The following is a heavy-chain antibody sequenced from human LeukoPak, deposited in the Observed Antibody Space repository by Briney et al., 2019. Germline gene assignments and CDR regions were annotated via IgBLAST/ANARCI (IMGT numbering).Heavy chain of an antibody. CDR2: IWSDGSSK. D-gene: IGHD6-13*01. V-gene: IGHV3-33*01. J-gene: IGHJ6*01. CDR3: ARGQPPSYYDMDV. CDR1: GFTFSSYG. Sequence: PGRSLRPSRAASGFTFSSYGMHWVRQAPGKGLEWVAVIWSDGSSKHYADSVKGRFTISRDNSKNTLYLQMNSLRAEDTALYYCARGQPPSYYDMDVWGQGTTVTVSS.